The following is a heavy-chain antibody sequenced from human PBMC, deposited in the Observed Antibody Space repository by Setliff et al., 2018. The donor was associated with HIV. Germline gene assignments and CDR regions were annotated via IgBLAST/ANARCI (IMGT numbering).Heavy chain of an antibody. CDR1: GGSFSGYY. CDR3: ARGGFGDNYYYYMDA. D-gene: IGHD4-17*01. J-gene: IGHJ6*03. Sequence: LSLTCAVYGGSFSGYYWSWIRQAPGKGLEWVGFIRSSAYGGTTENAASVKGRFAISRDDSKTIAYLQMNSLKSEDTAVYHCARGGFGDNYYYYMDAWGKGTTVTVSS. CDR2: IRSSAYGGTT. V-gene: IGHV3-49*03.